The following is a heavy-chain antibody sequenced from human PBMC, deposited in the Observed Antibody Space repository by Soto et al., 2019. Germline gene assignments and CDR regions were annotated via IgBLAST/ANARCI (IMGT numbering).Heavy chain of an antibody. CDR2: INPNSGGT. J-gene: IGHJ6*02. Sequence: ASVKVSCKASGYTFTGYYMHWVRQAPVQGLEWMGWINPNSGGTNFAQKFQGWVTMTRDTSISTAYMELSRLRSDDTAVYYCGKGVGLAAAGTPTGMDYYGMDVWGQGTTVTVSS. V-gene: IGHV1-2*04. CDR3: GKGVGLAAAGTPTGMDYYGMDV. D-gene: IGHD6-13*01. CDR1: GYTFTGYY.